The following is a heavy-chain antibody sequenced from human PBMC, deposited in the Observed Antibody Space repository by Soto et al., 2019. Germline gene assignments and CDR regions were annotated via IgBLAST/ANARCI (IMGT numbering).Heavy chain of an antibody. J-gene: IGHJ3*02. CDR1: GFTFSNAW. CDR3: TTDVSLRGAFDI. V-gene: IGHV3-15*01. Sequence: GGSLRLSCAASGFTFSNAWMSWVRQAPGKGLEWVGRIKSKTDGGTTDYAAPVKGRFTISRDDSKNTLYLQMNSLKTEDTAVYYCTTDVSLRGAFDIWGQGTMVTVSS. CDR2: IKSKTDGGTT. D-gene: IGHD3-10*01.